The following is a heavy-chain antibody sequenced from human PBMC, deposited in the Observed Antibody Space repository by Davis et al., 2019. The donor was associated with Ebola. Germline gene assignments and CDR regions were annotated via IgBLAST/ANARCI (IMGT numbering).Heavy chain of an antibody. CDR2: IRYDGSNK. CDR3: AKDWGSCLDY. V-gene: IGHV3-30*02. Sequence: GGSLRLSCAASGFTFSSYAVSWVRQAPGKGLEWVTFIRYDGSNKFYADSVKGRFTISRDNSKNTVYLQMNSLRAEDTAVYYCAKDWGSCLDYWGQGTLVTVSS. J-gene: IGHJ4*02. CDR1: GFTFSSYA. D-gene: IGHD3-16*01.